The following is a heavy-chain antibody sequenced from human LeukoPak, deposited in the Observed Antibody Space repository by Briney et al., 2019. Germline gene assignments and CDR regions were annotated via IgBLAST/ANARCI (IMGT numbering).Heavy chain of an antibody. V-gene: IGHV3-48*03. Sequence: GGSLRLSCAASGFTFSSYEMNWVRQAPGKGLEWVSYISSSGSTIYYADSVKGRFTISRDNAKNSLYLQMNSLRAEDTAVYYCASGCDYIWGSYRYVVWGQGTLVTVSS. D-gene: IGHD3-16*02. CDR2: ISSSGSTI. CDR1: GFTFSSYE. J-gene: IGHJ4*02. CDR3: ASGCDYIWGSYRYVV.